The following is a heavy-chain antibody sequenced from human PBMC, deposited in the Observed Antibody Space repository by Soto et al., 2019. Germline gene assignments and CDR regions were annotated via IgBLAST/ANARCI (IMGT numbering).Heavy chain of an antibody. CDR3: ARWTYYDSSGYYYVFDY. CDR2: MWFDGKHQ. V-gene: IGHV3-33*01. D-gene: IGHD3-22*01. CDR1: GVTFSTYG. Sequence: GGSLRLSCAASGVTFSTYGMNWVRQAPGKGLEWVAVMWFDGKHQYYADSVKGRFTISRDNSKNTLYLQMNSLRADDTALYYCARWTYYDSSGYYYVFDYWGQGTLVTVSS. J-gene: IGHJ4*02.